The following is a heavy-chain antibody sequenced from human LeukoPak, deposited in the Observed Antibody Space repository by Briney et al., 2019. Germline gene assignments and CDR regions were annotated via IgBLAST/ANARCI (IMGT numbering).Heavy chain of an antibody. V-gene: IGHV1-2*02. D-gene: IGHD2-21*01. J-gene: IGHJ4*02. CDR1: GYIFTGYY. CDR3: AREADVVDY. Sequence: ASVKVSCKASGYIFTGYYMHWVRQAPGQGLEWMGWINPNSGGTTYAQKFQGRVTMTRDRSISTAYMDLSRLTSDDTAVYYCAREADVVDYWGQGTLVTVSS. CDR2: INPNSGGT.